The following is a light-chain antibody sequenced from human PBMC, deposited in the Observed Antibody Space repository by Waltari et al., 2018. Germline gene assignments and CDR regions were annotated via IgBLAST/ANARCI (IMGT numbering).Light chain of an antibody. CDR1: QCVSRS. J-gene: IGKJ1*01. CDR3: QHYVRLPVS. V-gene: IGKV3-20*01. CDR2: GAS. Sequence: EIVLTQSPGTLSLSPGERATLSCRASQCVSRSLAWYQQKPGQAPRLLIYGASSRATGVPDRFSSSGSGTDFSLTISRLEPEDFAVYYCQHYVRLPVSFGQGTKVEIK.